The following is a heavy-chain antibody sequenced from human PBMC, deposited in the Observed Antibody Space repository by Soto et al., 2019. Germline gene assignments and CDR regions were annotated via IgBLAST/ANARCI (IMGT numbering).Heavy chain of an antibody. Sequence: QITLKESGPTLVKPAQTLTLTCTFSGFSLSTSGVGVSWIRQPPGKALEWLAVIYWDDTKHYSPSLKSRLTITKDTSKNQVVLTMTNMNSVDTATYYCAHKGYGDYPIDYWGQGTLVTVSS. D-gene: IGHD4-17*01. J-gene: IGHJ4*02. CDR1: GFSLSTSGVG. CDR3: AHKGYGDYPIDY. V-gene: IGHV2-5*02. CDR2: IYWDDTK.